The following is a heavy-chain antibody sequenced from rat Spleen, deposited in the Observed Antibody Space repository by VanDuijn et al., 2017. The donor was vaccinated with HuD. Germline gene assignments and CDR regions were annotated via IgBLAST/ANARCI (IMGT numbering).Heavy chain of an antibody. CDR3: ARHEYGVDMRYFDF. D-gene: IGHD1-11*01. Sequence: EVQLVESGGGLVQPGRSLKLSCAASGFTFDDYHMAWVRQAPTKGLEWVASISPSGGSTYYRDSVKGRFTVSRDNAKSTLYLKMDILGSEDKATYYCARHEYGVDMRYFDFWGPGTMVTVSS. J-gene: IGHJ1*01. CDR2: ISPSGGST. CDR1: GFTFDDYH. V-gene: IGHV5-25*01.